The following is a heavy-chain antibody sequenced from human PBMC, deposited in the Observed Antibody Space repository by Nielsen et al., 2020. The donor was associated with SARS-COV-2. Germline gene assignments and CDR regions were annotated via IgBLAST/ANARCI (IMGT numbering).Heavy chain of an antibody. Sequence: GESLKISCAASGFTCSSYWMSWVRQAPGKGLEWVANIKQDGSEKYYVDSVKGRFTISRDNAKNSLYLQINSLRGEDTAVYYCARGWFYYDTNALRGDAFDIWGQGTLVTVSS. CDR1: GFTCSSYW. CDR3: ARGWFYYDTNALRGDAFDI. D-gene: IGHD3-22*01. V-gene: IGHV3-7*01. CDR2: IKQDGSEK. J-gene: IGHJ3*02.